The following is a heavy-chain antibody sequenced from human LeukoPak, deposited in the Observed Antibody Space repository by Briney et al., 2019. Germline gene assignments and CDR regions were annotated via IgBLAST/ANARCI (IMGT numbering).Heavy chain of an antibody. J-gene: IGHJ4*02. CDR2: ISAYNGNT. V-gene: IGHV1-18*04. CDR1: GYTFTSYG. D-gene: IGHD5-12*01. Sequence: GASVKVSCKASGYTFTSYGISWVRQAPGQGLEWMGWISAYNGNTNYAQKLQGRVTMTTDTSTSTAYMELRRLRSDDTAVYYCARGVATINSHYFDYWGQGTLVTVSS. CDR3: ARGVATINSHYFDY.